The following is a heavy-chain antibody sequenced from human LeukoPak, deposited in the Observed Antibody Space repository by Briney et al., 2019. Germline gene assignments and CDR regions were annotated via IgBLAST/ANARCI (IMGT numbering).Heavy chain of an antibody. CDR1: GYTFTSYY. J-gene: IGHJ4*02. V-gene: IGHV1-46*01. CDR3: ARDMGVAGSYFDY. CDR2: INPSGGST. D-gene: IGHD6-19*01. Sequence: ASVEVSCKASGYTFTSYYMHWVRQAPGQGLEWMGIINPSGGSTSYAQKFQGRVTMTRDMSTSTVYMELSSLRSEDTAVYYCARDMGVAGSYFDYWGQGTLVTVSS.